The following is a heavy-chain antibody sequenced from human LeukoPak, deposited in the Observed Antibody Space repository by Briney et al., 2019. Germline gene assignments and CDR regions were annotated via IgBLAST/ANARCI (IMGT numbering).Heavy chain of an antibody. V-gene: IGHV4-39*01. Sequence: PSETLSLTCTVSGGSISSSSYYWGWIRQPPGKGLEWIGSIYYSGSTYYNPSLKSRVTTSVDTSKNQFSLKLSSVTAADTAVYYCARLASGWHGVDYWGQGTLVTVSS. CDR1: GGSISSSSYY. CDR3: ARLASGWHGVDY. J-gene: IGHJ4*02. D-gene: IGHD6-19*01. CDR2: IYYSGST.